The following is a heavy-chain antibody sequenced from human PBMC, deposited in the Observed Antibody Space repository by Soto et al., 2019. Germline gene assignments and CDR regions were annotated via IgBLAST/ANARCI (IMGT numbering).Heavy chain of an antibody. Sequence: PGGSLRLSCAASGFTFSSYAMSWVRQAPGKGLEWVSAISGSGGSTYYADSVKGRFTISRDNSKNTLYLQMNSLRAEDTAVYYCAKTYYDFWSGYQAFDIWGQGTMVTVSS. V-gene: IGHV3-23*01. CDR3: AKTYYDFWSGYQAFDI. D-gene: IGHD3-3*01. CDR1: GFTFSSYA. J-gene: IGHJ3*02. CDR2: ISGSGGST.